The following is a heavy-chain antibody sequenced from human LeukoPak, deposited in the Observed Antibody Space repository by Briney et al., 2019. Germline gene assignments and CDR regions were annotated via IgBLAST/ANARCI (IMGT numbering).Heavy chain of an antibody. D-gene: IGHD2-2*01. V-gene: IGHV1-18*01. J-gene: IGHJ4*02. CDR3: ARWSDCSSTSCYLDY. CDR1: GYTFTRYG. Sequence: ASVKVSCKASGYTFTRYGISWVRQAPGQGLEWMGWISAYNGNTNYAQKLQGRVTMTTDTSTSTAYMELRSLRSDDTAVYYCARWSDCSSTSCYLDYWGQGTLVTVSS. CDR2: ISAYNGNT.